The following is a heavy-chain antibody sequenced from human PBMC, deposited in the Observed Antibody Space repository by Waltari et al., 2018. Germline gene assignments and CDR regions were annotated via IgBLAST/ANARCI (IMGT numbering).Heavy chain of an antibody. CDR1: GFTFDDYA. CDR3: ARDGQYSGLGVY. J-gene: IGHJ4*02. V-gene: IGHV3-9*01. D-gene: IGHD5-12*01. Sequence: EVQLVESGGGLVQPGRSLRLSCAASGFTFDDYAMHWVRQAPGKGLEWVSGISWNSGSIGYADSVKGRFTISRDNAKNSLYLQMNSLRAEDTAVYYCARDGQYSGLGVYWGQGTLVTVSP. CDR2: ISWNSGSI.